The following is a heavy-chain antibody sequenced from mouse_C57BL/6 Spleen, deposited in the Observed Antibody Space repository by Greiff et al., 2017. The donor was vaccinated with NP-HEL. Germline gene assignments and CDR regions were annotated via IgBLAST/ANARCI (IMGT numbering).Heavy chain of an antibody. CDR1: GYTFTSYW. CDR2: IDPSDSYT. V-gene: IGHV1-50*01. Sequence: QVQLQQPGAELVKPGASVKLSCKASGYTFTSYWMQWVKQRPGQGLEWIGEIDPSDSYTNYNQKFKGKATLTVDTSSSTAYMQLSSLTSEDSAVYYCARRGGNYSNYAADYWGQGTTLTVSS. CDR3: ARRGGNYSNYAADY. D-gene: IGHD2-5*01. J-gene: IGHJ2*01.